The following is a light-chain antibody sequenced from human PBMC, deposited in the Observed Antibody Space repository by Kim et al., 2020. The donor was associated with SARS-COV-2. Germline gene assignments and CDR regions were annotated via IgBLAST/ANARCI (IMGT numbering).Light chain of an antibody. Sequence: GQSITLSCTGTSSDVGGYNLVSWYQQQPGQAPKLIIYEVTKRPSGVSDRFSGSKSGNTASLTISGLQADDEADYSCCSYARTNTLLFGGGTKLTVL. CDR2: EVT. J-gene: IGLJ2*01. V-gene: IGLV2-23*02. CDR1: SSDVGGYNL. CDR3: CSYARTNTLL.